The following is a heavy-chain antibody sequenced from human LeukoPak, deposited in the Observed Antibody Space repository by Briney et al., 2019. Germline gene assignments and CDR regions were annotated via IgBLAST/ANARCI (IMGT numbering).Heavy chain of an antibody. CDR2: IYYSGST. V-gene: IGHV4-59*01. CDR1: GGSISSYY. D-gene: IGHD3-9*01. CDR3: ARGYDILTGSLSFDY. J-gene: IGHJ4*02. Sequence: SETLSLTCSVSGGSISSYYWSWIRQPPGKGLEWIGYIYYSGSTNYNPSLKSRVTISVDTSKNQFSLKLSSVTAADTAVYYCARGYDILTGSLSFDYWGQGTLVTVSS.